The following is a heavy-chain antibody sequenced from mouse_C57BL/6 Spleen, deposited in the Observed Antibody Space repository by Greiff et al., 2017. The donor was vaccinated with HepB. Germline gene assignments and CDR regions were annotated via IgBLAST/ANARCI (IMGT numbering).Heavy chain of an antibody. CDR3: ARRELGQGFAY. V-gene: IGHV1-50*01. CDR1: GYTFTSYW. CDR2: IDPSDSYT. D-gene: IGHD4-1*01. Sequence: QVQLQQPGAELVKPGASVKLSCKASGYTFTSYWMQWVTQRPGQGLEWIGEIDPSDSYTTSNQKFKGKATLTVDTSSSTAYMQLSSLTSEDSAVYYCARRELGQGFAYWGQGTLVTVSA. J-gene: IGHJ3*01.